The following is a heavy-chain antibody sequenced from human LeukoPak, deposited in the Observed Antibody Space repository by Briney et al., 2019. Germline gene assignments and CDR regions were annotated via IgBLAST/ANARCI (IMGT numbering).Heavy chain of an antibody. D-gene: IGHD6-13*01. J-gene: IGHJ4*02. V-gene: IGHV3-43*02. Sequence: PGGSLRLSCAASGFTFDDYAMHWVRQAPGKGLEWVSLISGDGGGTYYADSVKGRFTISRDNSKNSLYLQMNSLRTEDTALYYCAKDIRYDSSSWYPDYWGQGTLVTVSS. CDR1: GFTFDDYA. CDR3: AKDIRYDSSSWYPDY. CDR2: ISGDGGGT.